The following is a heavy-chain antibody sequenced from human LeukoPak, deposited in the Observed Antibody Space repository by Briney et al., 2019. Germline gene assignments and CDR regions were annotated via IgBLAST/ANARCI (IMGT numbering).Heavy chain of an antibody. Sequence: GGSLRLSCAASGFTFSSYAMSWVRQAPGKGLEWVSAISGSGGSTYYADPVKGRFTISRDNSKNTLYLQMNSLRAEDTAVYYCARGKRQLVLDYYYYYGMDVWGQGTTVTVSS. J-gene: IGHJ6*02. V-gene: IGHV3-23*01. D-gene: IGHD6-6*01. CDR1: GFTFSSYA. CDR3: ARGKRQLVLDYYYYYGMDV. CDR2: ISGSGGST.